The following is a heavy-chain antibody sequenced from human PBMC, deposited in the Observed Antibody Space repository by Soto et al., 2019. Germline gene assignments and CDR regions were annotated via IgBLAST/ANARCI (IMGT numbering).Heavy chain of an antibody. V-gene: IGHV3-23*01. CDR2: IGGRGTSS. Sequence: GSRRLSCAASGFTFSNYAMSWVRQAPGKGLEWVSGIGGRGTSSYYADSVKGRFAISRDNSYNTLFLQLHSLRAEDTAVYYCAKSRYADSSGDYYDFWGQGTRVTVSS. CDR1: GFTFSNYA. D-gene: IGHD3-22*01. CDR3: AKSRYADSSGDYYDF. J-gene: IGHJ4*02.